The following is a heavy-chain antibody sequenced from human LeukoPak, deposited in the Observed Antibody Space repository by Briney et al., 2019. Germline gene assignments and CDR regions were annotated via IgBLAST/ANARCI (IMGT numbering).Heavy chain of an antibody. CDR2: IYYSGST. CDR1: GGSISSGDYY. D-gene: IGHD6-13*01. J-gene: IGHJ4*02. Sequence: SETLSLTCTVSGGSISSGDYYWSWIRQHPGKGLEWIGYIYYSGSTYYNPSLKSRVTISVDTSKNQFSLKLSSVTAADTAVYYCARDGYSAGLYYWGQGTLVTVSS. V-gene: IGHV4-30-4*08. CDR3: ARDGYSAGLYY.